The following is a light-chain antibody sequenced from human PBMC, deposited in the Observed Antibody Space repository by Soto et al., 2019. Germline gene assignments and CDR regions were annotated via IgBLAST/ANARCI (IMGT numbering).Light chain of an antibody. Sequence: DIPMTQSPSTLSPSAGDRVRITSRASPCISNWLVRYQQRPGKAPQLLISDASRLESGVASRFSGSGSWTELSLTISSLQPDDSVTYYCQQYKGYSPRTFGQGTKVDIK. CDR2: DAS. J-gene: IGKJ1*01. CDR1: PCISNW. V-gene: IGKV1-5*01. CDR3: QQYKGYSPRT.